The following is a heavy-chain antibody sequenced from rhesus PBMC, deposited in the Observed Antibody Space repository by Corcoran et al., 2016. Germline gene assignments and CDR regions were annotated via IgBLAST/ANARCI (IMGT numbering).Heavy chain of an antibody. Sequence: EVQLVESGGGLVQPGGSLRLSCAASGFTFSDYYMYWVRQAPGKGLEWVGFIRSKAYGGTAEYAASVKGRFTISRVDSKSIAYLQMSSLKTEDTAVYYCTKDQYSFDYWGQGVLVTVSS. D-gene: IGHD2-15*01. CDR3: TKDQYSFDY. CDR2: IRSKAYGGTA. V-gene: IGHV3-184*01. J-gene: IGHJ4*01. CDR1: GFTFSDYY.